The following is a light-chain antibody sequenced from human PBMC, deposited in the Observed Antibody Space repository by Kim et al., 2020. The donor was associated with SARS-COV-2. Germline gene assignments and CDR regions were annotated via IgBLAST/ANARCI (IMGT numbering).Light chain of an antibody. J-gene: IGKJ3*01. V-gene: IGKV3-20*01. CDR2: DAT. CDR3: QQYGSSPPFT. CDR1: QSVSSY. Sequence: EIVLTQSPATLSLSPGERATLSCRASQSVSSYLAWYQQKPGQAPRLLIYDATNRATGIPARFSGSGSVTDYTLTISRLEPEDFAVYYCQQYGSSPPFTFGPGTKVDIK.